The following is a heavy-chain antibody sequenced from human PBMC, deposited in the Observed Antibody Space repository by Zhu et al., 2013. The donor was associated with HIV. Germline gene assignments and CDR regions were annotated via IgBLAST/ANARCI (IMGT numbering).Heavy chain of an antibody. J-gene: IGHJ4*02. CDR2: INPSNGAA. CDR1: GYPFTSFF. V-gene: IGHV1-46*01. Sequence: QVQLVQSGAEVKKPGASVKVSCKASGYPFTSFFVNWVRQAPGRGLEWMGLINPSNGAANFARKFQGRLTMIRDTSTRTVFLEVNSLTSDDTAVYFCARAGRITAVAGKLAIDYWGQGSLVTVSS. D-gene: IGHD6-19*01. CDR3: ARAGRITAVAGKLAIDY.